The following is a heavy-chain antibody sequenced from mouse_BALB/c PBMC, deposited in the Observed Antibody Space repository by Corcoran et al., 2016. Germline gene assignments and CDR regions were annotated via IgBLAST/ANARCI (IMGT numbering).Heavy chain of an antibody. CDR3: AREGFHYAMDY. CDR1: GYTFTSYV. Sequence: EVQLQQSGPELVKPGASVKMSCKASGYTFTSYVMHWVKQKPGQGLEWIGYINPYNDGTKYNEKFKGKATLTSDKSSSTAYMELSSLTSEDSAVYYCAREGFHYAMDYWGQGTSVTVSS. V-gene: IGHV1S136*01. CDR2: INPYNDGT. J-gene: IGHJ4*01.